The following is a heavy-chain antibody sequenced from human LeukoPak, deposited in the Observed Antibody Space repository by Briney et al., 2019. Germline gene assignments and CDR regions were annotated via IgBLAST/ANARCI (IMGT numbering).Heavy chain of an antibody. V-gene: IGHV1-2*02. CDR3: ARGLRSSSYAFDI. Sequence: ASVKVSCKASGYTFTGYYMHWVRQAPGQGLEWMGWINPNSSGTNYAQKFQGRVTMTRDTSISTAYMELSRLRSDDTAVYYCARGLRSSSYAFDIWGQGTMVTVSS. CDR2: INPNSSGT. CDR1: GYTFTGYY. D-gene: IGHD6-13*01. J-gene: IGHJ3*02.